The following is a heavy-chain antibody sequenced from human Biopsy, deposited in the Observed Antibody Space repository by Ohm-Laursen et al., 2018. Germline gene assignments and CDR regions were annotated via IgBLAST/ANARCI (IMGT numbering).Heavy chain of an antibody. V-gene: IGHV4-61*05. Sequence: SDTLSLTCRVSGGSISSRNHYWGWLRQPPGKGLEWIGHVYNGGITNYNPSLKSRVTISVDTSKNQFSLKLNSVTAADTVVYYCARGSNWNDWSFDYWGQGTVVTVPS. CDR1: GGSISSRNHY. CDR3: ARGSNWNDWSFDY. CDR2: VYNGGIT. D-gene: IGHD1-20*01. J-gene: IGHJ4*02.